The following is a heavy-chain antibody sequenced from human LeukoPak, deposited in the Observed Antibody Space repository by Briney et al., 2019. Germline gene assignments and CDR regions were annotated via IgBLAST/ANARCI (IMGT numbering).Heavy chain of an antibody. D-gene: IGHD4-11*01. J-gene: IGHJ4*02. CDR2: ISYDGSNK. CDR3: AKGTYDYSSDY. Sequence: GGSLRLSCAASGFTFSSYGMHWVRQAPGKGLEWVAVISYDGSNKYYADSVKGRFTISRDNSKNTLYLQMNSLRAEDTAEYYCAKGTYDYSSDYWGQGTLVTVSS. CDR1: GFTFSSYG. V-gene: IGHV3-30*18.